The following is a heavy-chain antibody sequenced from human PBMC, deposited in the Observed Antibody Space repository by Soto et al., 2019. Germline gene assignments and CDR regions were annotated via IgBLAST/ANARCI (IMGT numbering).Heavy chain of an antibody. CDR3: ARHPRYCSGGSCYSEYYFDY. Sequence: PSETRSLTCTVSGGSLSRGDYYWSWIRQPPGKGLEWLGYIYYSGSTYYNPSLKSRVTISVDTSKNQFSLKLSSVTAADTAVYYCARHPRYCSGGSCYSEYYFDYWGQGTLVTVSS. CDR1: GGSLSRGDYY. CDR2: IYYSGST. V-gene: IGHV4-30-4*01. D-gene: IGHD2-15*01. J-gene: IGHJ4*02.